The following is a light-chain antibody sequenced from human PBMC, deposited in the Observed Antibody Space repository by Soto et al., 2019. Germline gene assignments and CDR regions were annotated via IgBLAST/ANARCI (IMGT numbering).Light chain of an antibody. CDR2: GAS. V-gene: IGKV3-20*01. J-gene: IGKJ1*01. Sequence: EIVLTQSPGTLSLSQGERATLSCRASQSVSSSSLAWYQQRRGQAPRLLIHGASSRANGIPDRFSGSGSGTDFTLTISRLEPKDFAVYYCQQYGSSPRTFGQGTKVDIK. CDR1: QSVSSSS. CDR3: QQYGSSPRT.